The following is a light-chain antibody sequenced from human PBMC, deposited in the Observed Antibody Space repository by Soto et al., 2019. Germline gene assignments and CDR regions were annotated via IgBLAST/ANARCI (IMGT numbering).Light chain of an antibody. CDR2: GAS. CDR3: QQYDTSPLFT. V-gene: IGKV3-20*01. CDR1: QSVRGRY. Sequence: ELVLTQSPGTLSLSPGERAALSCRASQSVRGRYLAWYQQRPGQAPRLLIYGASSRATGIPDRFTGSGSGTDFTLTISRLEPEDFAVYYCQQYDTSPLFTSGPGTKVDIK. J-gene: IGKJ3*01.